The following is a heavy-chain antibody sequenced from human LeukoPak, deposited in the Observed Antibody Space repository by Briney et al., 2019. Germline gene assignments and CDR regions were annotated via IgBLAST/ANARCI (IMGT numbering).Heavy chain of an antibody. CDR2: IYRGGIT. V-gene: IGHV3-53*01. J-gene: IGHJ6*03. CDR3: ARRLPLDYYMDV. CDR1: GFSFSDNY. Sequence: GGSLRLSCAASGFSFSDNYMSWGRQAPGIGLEWVSVIYRGGITYDADSVKGRFNISIDDSKNTLYLQINSRRGEGTAVYYCARRLPLDYYMDVWGKGTTVTVSS.